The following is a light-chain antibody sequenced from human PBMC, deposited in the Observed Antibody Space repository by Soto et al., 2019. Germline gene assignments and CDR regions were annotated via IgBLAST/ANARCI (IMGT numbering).Light chain of an antibody. V-gene: IGKV1-9*01. Sequence: IQLTQSPSSLSASVGDRVTITCRASQDISSFLAWYQQKPGKAPKLLIYAATSLQSGVPSRFSGSGSGTEFTLTISSLQPEDFATYYCLQLALYPSTFGGGTKVE. CDR2: AAT. CDR1: QDISSF. J-gene: IGKJ4*01. CDR3: LQLALYPST.